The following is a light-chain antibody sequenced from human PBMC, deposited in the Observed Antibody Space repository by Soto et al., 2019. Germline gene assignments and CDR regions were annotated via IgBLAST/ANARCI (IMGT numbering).Light chain of an antibody. CDR3: SSYAGSNNLV. J-gene: IGLJ2*01. Sequence: QSALTQPTSASGSPGQSVTISCTGTSSDVGGYNYVSWYQQHPGKAPNLMIYEGSKRPSGVPDRFSGSKSGNTASLTVSGLQAEDEADYCCSSYAGSNNLVFGGGTKVTVL. V-gene: IGLV2-8*01. CDR1: SSDVGGYNY. CDR2: EGS.